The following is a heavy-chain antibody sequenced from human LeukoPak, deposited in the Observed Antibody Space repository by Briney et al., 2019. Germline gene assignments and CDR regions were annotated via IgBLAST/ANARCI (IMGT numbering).Heavy chain of an antibody. Sequence: SQTLSLTCTVSGGSISSGGYYWSWIRQHPGKGLEWIGYIYYSGSTYYNPSLKSRVTISVDTSKNQFSLKLSSVTAADTAVYYCAREATIFGVVIQNWFDPWGQGTLVTVSS. V-gene: IGHV4-31*03. CDR3: AREATIFGVVIQNWFDP. J-gene: IGHJ5*02. CDR2: IYYSGST. CDR1: GGSISSGGYY. D-gene: IGHD3-3*01.